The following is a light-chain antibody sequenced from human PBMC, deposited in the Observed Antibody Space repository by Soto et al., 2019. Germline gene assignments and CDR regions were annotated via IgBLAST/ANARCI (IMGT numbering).Light chain of an antibody. CDR1: SSNIGNNF. Sequence: QAVVKQPPSVSAAPGQRVTISCSGSSSNIGNNFVSWYQLPPGAAPKLLLYENSRRPSGIPDRFSGSKSGTSATLGITGLQTGEEADYFCATWDTSLSGGVVFGEGTQLTVL. CDR2: ENS. V-gene: IGLV1-51*02. CDR3: ATWDTSLSGGVV. J-gene: IGLJ2*01.